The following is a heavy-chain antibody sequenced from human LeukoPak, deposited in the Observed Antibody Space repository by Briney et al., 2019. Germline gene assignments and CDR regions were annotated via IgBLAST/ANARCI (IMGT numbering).Heavy chain of an antibody. D-gene: IGHD5-18*01. Sequence: GGSLILSCAASGFTFSSYAMSWVRQAPGKGLEWVSVIYSGGSTYYADSVKGRFTISRDNSKNTLYLQMNSLRAEDTAVYYCARWGYSYGIDIWGQGTMVTVSS. J-gene: IGHJ3*02. CDR3: ARWGYSYGIDI. CDR2: IYSGGST. CDR1: GFTFSSYA. V-gene: IGHV3-66*01.